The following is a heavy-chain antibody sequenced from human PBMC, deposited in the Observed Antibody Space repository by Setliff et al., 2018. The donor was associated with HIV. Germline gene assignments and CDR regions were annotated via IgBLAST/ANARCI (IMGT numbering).Heavy chain of an antibody. D-gene: IGHD3-3*01. Sequence: ASVKVSCKVSGNTLRELSMHWVRQAPGEGLEWMGGFDPEDGETIYAQKFQGRVTMTTDTSTSTAYMELRSLRSDDTAVYYCARDRQRSGYYTGLDYWGQGTLVTVSS. CDR1: GNTLRELS. CDR3: ARDRQRSGYYTGLDY. CDR2: FDPEDGET. J-gene: IGHJ4*02. V-gene: IGHV1-24*01.